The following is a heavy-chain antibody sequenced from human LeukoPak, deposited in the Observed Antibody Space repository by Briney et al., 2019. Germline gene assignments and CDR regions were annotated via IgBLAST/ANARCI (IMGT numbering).Heavy chain of an antibody. V-gene: IGHV3-43D*03. CDR1: GFTFDDYA. Sequence: GGSLRLSCAASGFTFDDYAMHWVRQAPGKGLEWASLISWDGGSTYYADSVKGRLTISRDNSKNSLYLQMNSLRAEDTALYYCAKPGAGSTSCYHCDYMDVWGKGTTVTVSS. J-gene: IGHJ6*03. D-gene: IGHD2-2*01. CDR2: ISWDGGST. CDR3: AKPGAGSTSCYHCDYMDV.